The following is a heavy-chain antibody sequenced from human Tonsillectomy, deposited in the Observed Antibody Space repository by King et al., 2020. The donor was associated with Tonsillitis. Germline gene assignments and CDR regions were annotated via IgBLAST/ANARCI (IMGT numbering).Heavy chain of an antibody. V-gene: IGHV4-59*01. D-gene: IGHD3-3*01. CDR3: AGGDDFWSGKQGFDY. Sequence: VQLQESGPGLVKPSETLSLTCTVSGGSISSYYWSWIRQPPGKGLEWVGYIYYSGSTNYNPPLKSRVTISVDTSKNQFSLKLSSVTAADTAVYYCAGGDDFWSGKQGFDYWGQGTLVTVSS. J-gene: IGHJ4*02. CDR2: IYYSGST. CDR1: GGSISSYY.